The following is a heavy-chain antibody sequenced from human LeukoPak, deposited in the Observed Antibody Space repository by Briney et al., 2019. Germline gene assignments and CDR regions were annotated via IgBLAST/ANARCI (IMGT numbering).Heavy chain of an antibody. Sequence: PGGSLRLSCAASGFTFTSYWMHWVRQTPGKGLEWMAIISDDGRHKYYADAVEGRFTISRDNSKNTLSLQMNSLRAEDTAVYYCAKGDGSFVVDFWGQGALVTVSS. V-gene: IGHV3-30*18. CDR1: GFTFTSYW. CDR2: ISDDGRHK. D-gene: IGHD6-19*01. J-gene: IGHJ4*02. CDR3: AKGDGSFVVDF.